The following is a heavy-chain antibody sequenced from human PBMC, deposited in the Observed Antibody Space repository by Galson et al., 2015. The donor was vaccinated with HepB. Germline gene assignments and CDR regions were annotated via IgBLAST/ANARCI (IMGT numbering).Heavy chain of an antibody. Sequence: SGFTFSSYGMHWVRQAPGKGLEWVAVISYDGSNKYYADSVKGRFTISRDNSKNTLYLQMNSLRAEDTAVYYCARVRTGYSSSWPVYGMDVWGQGTTVTVSS. CDR3: ARVRTGYSSSWPVYGMDV. J-gene: IGHJ6*02. V-gene: IGHV3-33*05. CDR2: ISYDGSNK. CDR1: GFTFSSYG. D-gene: IGHD6-13*01.